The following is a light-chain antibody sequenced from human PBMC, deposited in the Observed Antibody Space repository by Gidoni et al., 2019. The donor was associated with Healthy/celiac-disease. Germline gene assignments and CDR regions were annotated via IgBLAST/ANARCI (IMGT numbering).Light chain of an antibody. CDR2: DAS. V-gene: IGKV1-33*01. J-gene: IGKJ5*01. CDR3: QQYDTLIT. Sequence: DIQMTQSPSSLSASVGDRVTITCQASQDISNYLKWYQQKPGKAPKLLIYDASNLETGVPSRFSGSGSGTDFTFTISILQPEDIVTYYCQQYDTLITFGQGTRLEIK. CDR1: QDISNY.